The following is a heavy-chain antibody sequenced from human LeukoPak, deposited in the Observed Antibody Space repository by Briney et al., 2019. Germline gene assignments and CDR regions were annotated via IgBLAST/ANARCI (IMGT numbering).Heavy chain of an antibody. CDR3: AKGTLEYYDFWSGYLFDY. CDR1: GFTFSSYA. D-gene: IGHD3-3*01. J-gene: IGHJ4*02. V-gene: IGHV3-23*01. CDR2: ISGSGGST. Sequence: PGGSLRLSCAASGFTFSSYAMSWVRQAPGKGLEWVSAISGSGGSTYYADSVKGRFTISRDNSKNTLYLQMNSLRAEDTAVYYCAKGTLEYYDFWSGYLFDYWGQGTLVTVSS.